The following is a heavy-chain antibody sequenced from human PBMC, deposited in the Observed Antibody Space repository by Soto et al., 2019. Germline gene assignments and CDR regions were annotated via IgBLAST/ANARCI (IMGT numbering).Heavy chain of an antibody. CDR1: GFTFSSCA. J-gene: IGHJ4*02. Sequence: PGGCLRLSCSAAGFTFSSCAMGWVRQAPGKGLEWVSDIIDSGGSTYYADSVKGRFTISRDNSKSTLYLQMNSLRAEDTALYYCAKDHDYVWGSPMGFDYWGQGNLVTVSS. CDR2: IIDSGGST. CDR3: AKDHDYVWGSPMGFDY. D-gene: IGHD3-16*01. V-gene: IGHV3-23*01.